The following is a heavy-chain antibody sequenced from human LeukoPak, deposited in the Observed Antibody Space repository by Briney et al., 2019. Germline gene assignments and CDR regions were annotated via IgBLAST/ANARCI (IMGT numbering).Heavy chain of an antibody. J-gene: IGHJ4*02. Sequence: GGSLRLSCAASGFTFSGSAMHWVRQASGKGLEWVGRIRSKANNYATAYAASVKGRFTISRDDSKNTAYLQMNSLKTEDTAVYYCSRLIVGATTLDYRGQGTLVTVSS. V-gene: IGHV3-73*01. D-gene: IGHD1-26*01. CDR3: SRLIVGATTLDY. CDR1: GFTFSGSA. CDR2: IRSKANNYAT.